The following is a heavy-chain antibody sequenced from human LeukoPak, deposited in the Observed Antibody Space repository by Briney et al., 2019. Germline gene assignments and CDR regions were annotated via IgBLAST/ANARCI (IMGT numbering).Heavy chain of an antibody. D-gene: IGHD3-22*01. CDR2: INPNSDDT. V-gene: IGHV1-2*06. J-gene: IGHJ3*02. CDR1: GYTFTGYY. CDR3: ARYYDSNGLDAFDI. Sequence: GASVKVSCKASGYTFTGYYIHWVRQAPGQGLEWMGRINPNSDDTNYAQKFQGRVTMTRDTSISTAYMELSRLTSDDTAVYYCARYYDSNGLDAFDIWGQGTMVTVSS.